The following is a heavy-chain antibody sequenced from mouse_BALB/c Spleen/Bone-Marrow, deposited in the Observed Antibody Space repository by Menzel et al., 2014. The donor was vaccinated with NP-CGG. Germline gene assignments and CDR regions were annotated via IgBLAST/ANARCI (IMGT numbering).Heavy chain of an antibody. CDR3: ARPTPRYFAMDY. Sequence: VKLMDSGPGLVAPSQSLSITCTVSGFSLTSYGVHWVRQPPGKGLEWLGVIWAGGSTNYNSALMSRLSISKDNSKSXVFLKMNSLQTDDTAMYYCARPTPRYFAMDYWGQGTSVTVSS. V-gene: IGHV2-9*02. CDR1: GFSLTSYG. J-gene: IGHJ4*01. CDR2: IWAGGST. D-gene: IGHD6-1*01.